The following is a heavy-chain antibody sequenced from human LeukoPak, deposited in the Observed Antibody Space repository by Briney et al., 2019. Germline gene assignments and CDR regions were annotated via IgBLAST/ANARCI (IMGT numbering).Heavy chain of an antibody. CDR1: GYTFTGYY. V-gene: IGHV1-2*02. D-gene: IGHD4-17*01. CDR2: INPNSGGT. Sequence: PGASVKVSCKASGYTFTGYYMHWVRQAPGQGLEWMGWINPNSGGTNYAQKFQGRVTMTRDTSISTAYMELSRLRSDDTAVYYCARVHTVTTGGFSDYWGQGTLVTVSS. CDR3: ARVHTVTTGGFSDY. J-gene: IGHJ4*02.